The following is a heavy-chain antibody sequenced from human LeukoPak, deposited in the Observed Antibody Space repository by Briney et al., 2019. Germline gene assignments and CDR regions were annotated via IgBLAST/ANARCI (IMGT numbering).Heavy chain of an antibody. Sequence: GTSVRVSCKASGFTFTSSAMQWVRQARGQRLEGIGWIFVGSGDTNYAQKFQERGTITRDMSTSTAYMELSSLRSEDTAVYYCAADRGVGVLLDYWGQGTLVTVSS. D-gene: IGHD3-10*01. J-gene: IGHJ4*02. V-gene: IGHV1-58*02. CDR2: IFVGSGDT. CDR3: AADRGVGVLLDY. CDR1: GFTFTSSA.